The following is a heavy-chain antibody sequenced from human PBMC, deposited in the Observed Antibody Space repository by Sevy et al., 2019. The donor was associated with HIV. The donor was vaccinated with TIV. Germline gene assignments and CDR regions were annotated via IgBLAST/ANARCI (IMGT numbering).Heavy chain of an antibody. CDR1: GGSISGHY. CDR3: ARGDALIYYATIRFQNFFDS. CDR2: VYDSGSS. J-gene: IGHJ4*02. Sequence: SENLSLTCTVSGGSISGHYWGCIRQSPGKGLEWIAYVYDSGSSNYNPSLRSRVTISVDTSKSQFSLGLSSVTAADTAVCFSARGDALIYYATIRFQNFFDSWGPGTVVTVSS. V-gene: IGHV4-59*11. D-gene: IGHD3-10*01.